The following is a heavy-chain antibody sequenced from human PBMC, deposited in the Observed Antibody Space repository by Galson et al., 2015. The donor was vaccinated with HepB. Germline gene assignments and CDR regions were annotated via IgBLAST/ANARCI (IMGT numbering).Heavy chain of an antibody. CDR2: INPSGGST. CDR3: ARGAYYDFWSDNVLNYYGMDV. CDR1: GYTFTSYY. V-gene: IGHV1-46*01. D-gene: IGHD3-3*01. J-gene: IGHJ6*02. Sequence: SVKVSCKASGYTFTSYYMHWVRQAPGQGLEWMGIINPSGGSTSYAQKFQGRVTMTRDTSTSTVYMELSSLRSEDTAVYYCARGAYYDFWSDNVLNYYGMDVWGQGTTVTVSS.